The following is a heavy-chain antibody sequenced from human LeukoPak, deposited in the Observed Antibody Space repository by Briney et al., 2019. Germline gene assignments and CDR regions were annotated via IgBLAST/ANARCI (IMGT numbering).Heavy chain of an antibody. J-gene: IGHJ5*02. CDR2: IIPIFGTA. Sequence: GASVKVSCKASGGTFSSYAISWVRQAPGQGLEWMGGIIPIFGTANYAQKFQGRVTITAAESTSTAYMELSSLRSEDTAVYYCARDRGYALGWFDPWGQGTLVTVSS. CDR1: GGTFSSYA. V-gene: IGHV1-69*13. D-gene: IGHD3-10*01. CDR3: ARDRGYALGWFDP.